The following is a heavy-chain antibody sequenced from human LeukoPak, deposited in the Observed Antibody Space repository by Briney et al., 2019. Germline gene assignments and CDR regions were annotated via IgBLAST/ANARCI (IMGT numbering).Heavy chain of an antibody. V-gene: IGHV1-2*02. J-gene: IGHJ4*02. CDR1: GYTFTGYY. D-gene: IGHD3-22*01. CDR2: INPNSGGT. CDR3: ARDLPYYYDSSGSHFDY. Sequence: ASVKVSCKASGYTFTGYYMHWVRQAPGQGLEWMGWINPNSGGTNYAQKSQGRVTMTRDTSISTAYMELSRLRSDDTAVYYCARDLPYYYDSSGSHFDYWGQGTLVTVSS.